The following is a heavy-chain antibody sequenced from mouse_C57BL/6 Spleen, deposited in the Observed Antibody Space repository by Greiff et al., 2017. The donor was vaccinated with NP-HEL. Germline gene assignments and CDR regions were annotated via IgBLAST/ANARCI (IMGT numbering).Heavy chain of an antibody. D-gene: IGHD2-4*01. Sequence: EVKLVESGAELVRPGASVKLSCTASGFNIKDDYMHWVKQRPEQGLEWIGWIDPENGDTEYASKFKGKATITADTPSNTAYLQLSSLTSEDTAFYYCTTLWNDYDVMYYWGQGTTLTVSS. CDR1: GFNIKDDY. V-gene: IGHV14-4*01. CDR2: IDPENGDT. CDR3: TTLWNDYDVMYY. J-gene: IGHJ2*01.